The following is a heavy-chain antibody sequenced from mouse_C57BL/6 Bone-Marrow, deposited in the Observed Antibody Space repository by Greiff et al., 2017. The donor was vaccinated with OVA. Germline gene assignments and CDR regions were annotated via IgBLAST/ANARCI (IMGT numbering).Heavy chain of an antibody. J-gene: IGHJ4*01. CDR3: ARHDMLLGRGAMDY. Sequence: EVQLVESGGGLVQPGGSLKLSCAASGFTFSDYYMYWVRQTPEKRLEWVAYISNGGGSTYYPDTVKGRFTISRDNAKKTLDLQMSRLKSEDTAMYYWARHDMLLGRGAMDYWGQGTSVTVSS. CDR1: GFTFSDYY. CDR2: ISNGGGST. D-gene: IGHD4-1*01. V-gene: IGHV5-12*01.